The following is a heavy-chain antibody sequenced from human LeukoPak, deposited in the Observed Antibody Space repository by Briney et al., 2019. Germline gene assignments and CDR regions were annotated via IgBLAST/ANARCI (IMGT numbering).Heavy chain of an antibody. CDR2: IYYSGST. CDR1: GGSISSYY. CDR3: ASTVYGSGSYYFDY. V-gene: IGHV4-59*01. D-gene: IGHD3-10*01. Sequence: SETLSLTCTVSGGSISSYYWSWIRQPPGKGLEWIGYIYYSGSTNYNPSLKSRVTISVDTPKNQFSLKLSSVTAADTAVYYCASTVYGSGSYYFDYWGQGTLVTVSS. J-gene: IGHJ4*02.